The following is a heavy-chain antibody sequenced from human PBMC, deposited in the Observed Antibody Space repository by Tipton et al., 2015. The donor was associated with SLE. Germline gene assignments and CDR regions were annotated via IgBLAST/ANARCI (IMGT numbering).Heavy chain of an antibody. Sequence: TLSLTCAVYGGSFTDDYWSWVRQPPGKGLEWIGEINLGGSTNYTPSLKSRVTISVDTSKNQFFLRLRSVTAADTAVYYCARADRRAYFQHWGQGTLVTVSS. CDR1: GGSFTDDY. J-gene: IGHJ1*01. V-gene: IGHV4-34*01. CDR2: INLGGST. CDR3: ARADRRAYFQH.